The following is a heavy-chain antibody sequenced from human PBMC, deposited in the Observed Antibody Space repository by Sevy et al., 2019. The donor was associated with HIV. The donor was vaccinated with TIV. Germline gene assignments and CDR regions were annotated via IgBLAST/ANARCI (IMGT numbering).Heavy chain of an antibody. V-gene: IGHV3-74*01. CDR1: GFTFSSYW. Sequence: GGSLRLSCAASGFTFSSYWMHWVRQAPGKGLVWVSRINSDGSSTSYADSVEGRFTISRDNAKNTLYLQMNSLRAEDTAVYYCARDLGGYYDSSGYAHAFDIWGQWTMVTVSS. D-gene: IGHD3-22*01. J-gene: IGHJ3*02. CDR2: INSDGSST. CDR3: ARDLGGYYDSSGYAHAFDI.